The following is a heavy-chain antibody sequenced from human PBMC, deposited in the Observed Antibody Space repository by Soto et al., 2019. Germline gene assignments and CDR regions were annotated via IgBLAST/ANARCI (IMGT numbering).Heavy chain of an antibody. V-gene: IGHV4-59*01. CDR1: GGSISSYY. CDR2: MYNTGST. D-gene: IGHD2-21*02. CDR3: GRDLWGYCGADCYPLDV. Sequence: SETLSLTCTVSGGSISSYYLRWIRQPPGKGLEWIGYMYNTGSTIYNPSLKSRVTISVDTSKNQFSLKLNSVTAADTAVYYCGRDLWGYCGADCYPLDVWGQGTTVTVSS. J-gene: IGHJ6*02.